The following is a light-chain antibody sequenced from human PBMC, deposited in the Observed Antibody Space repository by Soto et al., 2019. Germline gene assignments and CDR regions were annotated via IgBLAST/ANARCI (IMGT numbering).Light chain of an antibody. CDR3: QQYTTSPFT. Sequence: EIVLTQSPGTLSLSPGERATIYCRASQSVGSNYLAWYQQKPGQAPRVLIYGASSRATGIPDRFSGSGSGADFTLTISRLEPEDFAVYYCQQYTTSPFTFGPGTKVDIK. V-gene: IGKV3-20*01. J-gene: IGKJ3*01. CDR2: GAS. CDR1: QSVGSNY.